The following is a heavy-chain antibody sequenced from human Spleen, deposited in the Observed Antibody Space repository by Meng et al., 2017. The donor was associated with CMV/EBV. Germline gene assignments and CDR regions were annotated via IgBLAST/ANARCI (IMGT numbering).Heavy chain of an antibody. V-gene: IGHV4-39*07. J-gene: IGHJ5*01. D-gene: IGHD3-10*01. CDR3: VKGATNRGSRFES. CDR2: IYYSGST. Sequence: SETLSLTCTVSGGSISSSSYYWGWIRQPPGKGLEWIGSIYYSGSTYYNPSLKSRVTISVDTSKNQFSLKLSSVTAADTAVYYCVKGATNRGSRFESWGQGALVTVSS. CDR1: GGSISSSSYY.